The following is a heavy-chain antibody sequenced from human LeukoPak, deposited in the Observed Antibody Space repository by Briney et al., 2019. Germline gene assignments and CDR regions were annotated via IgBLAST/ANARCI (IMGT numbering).Heavy chain of an antibody. V-gene: IGHV4-34*01. D-gene: IGHD3-10*01. J-gene: IGHJ5*02. CDR2: INHSGST. CDR3: ARVTPITMVRGVIIRVNWFDP. Sequence: SETLSLTCAVYGGSFSGYYWSWIRRPPGKGLEWIGEINHSGSTNYNPSLKSRVTISVDTSKNQFSLKLSSVTAADTAVYYCARVTPITMVRGVIIRVNWFDPWGQGTLVTVSS. CDR1: GGSFSGYY.